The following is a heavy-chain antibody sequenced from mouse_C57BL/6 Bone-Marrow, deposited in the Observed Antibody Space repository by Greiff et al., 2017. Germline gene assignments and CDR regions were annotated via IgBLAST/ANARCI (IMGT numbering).Heavy chain of an antibody. V-gene: IGHV3-8*01. Sequence: DVQLVESGPGLAKPSQTLSLTCSVTGYSITSDYWNWIRKFPGNKLEYMGYISYSGSTYYNPSLKSRISITRDTSKNQYYLQLNSVTTEDTATYYCATSPVVAHWYFDVWGTGTTVTVSS. CDR3: ATSPVVAHWYFDV. CDR1: GYSITSDY. CDR2: ISYSGST. J-gene: IGHJ1*03. D-gene: IGHD1-1*01.